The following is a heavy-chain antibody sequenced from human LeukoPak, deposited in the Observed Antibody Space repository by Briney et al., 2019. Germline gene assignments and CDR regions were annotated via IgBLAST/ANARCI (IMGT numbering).Heavy chain of an antibody. CDR2: IYYSGST. D-gene: IGHD1/OR15-1a*01. CDR1: GGSISSYY. Sequence: SETLSLTCTVSGGSISSYYWSWIRQPPGKGLEWIGYIYYSGSTNYNPSLKSRVTISVDTSKNQFSLKLSSVTAADTAVYYCARGNKGYYYYGMDVRGQGTTVTVSS. V-gene: IGHV4-59*01. CDR3: ARGNKGYYYYGMDV. J-gene: IGHJ6*02.